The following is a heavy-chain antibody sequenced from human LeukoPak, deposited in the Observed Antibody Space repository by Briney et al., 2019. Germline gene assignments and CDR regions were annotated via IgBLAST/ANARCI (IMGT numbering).Heavy chain of an antibody. J-gene: IGHJ4*02. V-gene: IGHV4-4*07. CDR1: GGSISSYY. CDR2: IYTSGSS. CDR3: ARRAAVGQAYFDY. Sequence: SETLSLTCTVSGGSISSYYWSWIRQPAGRGLEWIGRIYTSGSSNYNPSLKSRVTISVDTSKNQFSLKLDSVTAADTAVYYCARRAAVGQAYFDYWGQGTLVTVSS. D-gene: IGHD6-13*01.